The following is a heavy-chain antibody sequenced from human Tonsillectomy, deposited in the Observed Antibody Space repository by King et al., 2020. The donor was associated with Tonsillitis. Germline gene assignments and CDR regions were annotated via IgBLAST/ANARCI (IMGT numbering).Heavy chain of an antibody. J-gene: IGHJ4*02. V-gene: IGHV2-26*01. CDR3: ARMYSSSWYWYFDY. D-gene: IGHD6-13*01. Sequence: TLQESGPVLVKPTETLTLTCTVSGFSLSNSRMCVSWIRQPPGKALEWLVHIFSNDEKSYNTSLKSRLTISKDTSKSQVVLTMTNMDPVDTATYYCARMYSSSWYWYFDYWGQGTLVTVSS. CDR2: IFSNDEK. CDR1: GFSLSNSRMC.